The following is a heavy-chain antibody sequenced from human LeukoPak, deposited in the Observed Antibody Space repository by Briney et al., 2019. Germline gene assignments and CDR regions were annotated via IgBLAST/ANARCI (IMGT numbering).Heavy chain of an antibody. D-gene: IGHD2-21*02. V-gene: IGHV1-69*11. Sequence: GASVKVSCKASGGTFSSYAISWVRQAPGQGLEWMGRIIPILGTANYAQKFQGRVTITTDESTSTAYMELSSLRSEDTAVYYCARVVYCGGDCLMGYMDVWGKGTTVTASS. CDR2: IIPILGTA. CDR1: GGTFSSYA. CDR3: ARVVYCGGDCLMGYMDV. J-gene: IGHJ6*03.